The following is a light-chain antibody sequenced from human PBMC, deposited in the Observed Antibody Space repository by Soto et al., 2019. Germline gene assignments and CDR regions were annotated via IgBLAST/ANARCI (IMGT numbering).Light chain of an antibody. Sequence: EIVLTQSPGTLSLSPGERATLSCRASQSVSSYFAWYQQKPGQAPRLLIYDASNRATGIPARFSGSGSGTDFTLTISSLEPEDFAVYYCQQRSNWPLTFGGVTKVDI. CDR1: QSVSSY. CDR2: DAS. CDR3: QQRSNWPLT. V-gene: IGKV3-11*01. J-gene: IGKJ4*01.